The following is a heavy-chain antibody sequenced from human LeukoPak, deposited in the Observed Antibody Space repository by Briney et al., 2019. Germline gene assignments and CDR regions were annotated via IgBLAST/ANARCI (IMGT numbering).Heavy chain of an antibody. D-gene: IGHD3-10*01. J-gene: IGHJ2*01. CDR3: ARESGGGVLGYFDL. V-gene: IGHV3-72*01. Sequence: GGSLRLSCAASGFTFSSHGMTWVRQAPGKGLEWVGRTRNKANSYTTEYAASVKGRFTISRDDSKKSLYLQMNSLKTEDTAVYYCARESGGGVLGYFDLWGRGTLVSVSS. CDR1: GFTFSSHG. CDR2: TRNKANSYTT.